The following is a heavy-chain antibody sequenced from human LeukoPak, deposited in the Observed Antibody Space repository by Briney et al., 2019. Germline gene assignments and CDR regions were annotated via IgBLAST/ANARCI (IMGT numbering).Heavy chain of an antibody. D-gene: IGHD3-22*01. CDR2: IWYDGSDK. V-gene: IGHV3-33*01. Sequence: GGSLRLSCAASGFTFSSYGMHWVRQAPGKGLEWVAVIWYDGSDKYYADSVKGRFTISRDNPKNTLYLQMNSLRAEDTAVYYCARTKYYYDSSGRGDIWGQGTMVTVSS. CDR1: GFTFSSYG. CDR3: ARTKYYYDSSGRGDI. J-gene: IGHJ3*02.